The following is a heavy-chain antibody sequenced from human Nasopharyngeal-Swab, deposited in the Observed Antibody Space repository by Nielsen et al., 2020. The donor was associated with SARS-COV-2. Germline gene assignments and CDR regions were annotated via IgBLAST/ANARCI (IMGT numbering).Heavy chain of an antibody. CDR2: ISYDGSNK. D-gene: IGHD1-14*01. Sequence: EGSLRLSCAASGFTFSSYAMHWVRQAPGKGLEWVAVISYDGSNKYYADSVKGRFTISRDNSKNTLYLQMNSLRAEDTAVYYCARSPGSFFDYWGQGTLVTVSS. CDR3: ARSPGSFFDY. V-gene: IGHV3-30*04. J-gene: IGHJ4*02. CDR1: GFTFSSYA.